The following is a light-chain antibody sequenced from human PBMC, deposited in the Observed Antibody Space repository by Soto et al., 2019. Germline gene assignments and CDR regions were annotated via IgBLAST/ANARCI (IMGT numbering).Light chain of an antibody. CDR2: GAS. CDR1: QSVDSNY. Sequence: EIVLTHSPGTLSLSPVEGAALSCRSSQSVDSNYLAWYQQKPGQAPRLLIHGASTRAAGIPDRFSGSGSGTDFTLTITRLEPEDSAVYFCQQYTGPPTTCGQGTRREIK. CDR3: QQYTGPPTT. V-gene: IGKV3-20*01. J-gene: IGKJ5*01.